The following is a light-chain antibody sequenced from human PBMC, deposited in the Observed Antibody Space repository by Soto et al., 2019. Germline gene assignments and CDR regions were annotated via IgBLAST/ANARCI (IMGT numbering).Light chain of an antibody. J-gene: IGKJ5*01. CDR2: GAS. V-gene: IGKV3-15*01. Sequence: EIVLTQSPATLSVSPGERATLSCRASQSVSNNLAWYQQKPGLAPRLLIYGASTRATGIPARFSGSGSGTEFTLTISSRQSEDFAAYYCQQYNNWPSITFGQGTRLEI. CDR3: QQYNNWPSIT. CDR1: QSVSNN.